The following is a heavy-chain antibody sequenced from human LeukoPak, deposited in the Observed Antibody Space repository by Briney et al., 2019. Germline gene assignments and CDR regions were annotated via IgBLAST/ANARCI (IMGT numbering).Heavy chain of an antibody. V-gene: IGHV4-59*08. CDR1: GGAINSYY. J-gene: IGHJ3*02. CDR2: IYYGGST. D-gene: IGHD3-22*01. CDR3: ARGPYSYDSSGAFDI. Sequence: SETLSLTCTVSGGAINSYYWSWIRQPPGKGLEWIGYIYYGGSTNYNPSLKSRVTISVDTSKNQFSLKLSSVTAADTAVYFCARGPYSYDSSGAFDIWGQGTMVTVSS.